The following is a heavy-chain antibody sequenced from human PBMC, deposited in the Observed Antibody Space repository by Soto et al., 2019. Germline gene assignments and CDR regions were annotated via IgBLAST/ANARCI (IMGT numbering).Heavy chain of an antibody. V-gene: IGHV3-30*03. CDR2: ISNDGTSE. D-gene: IGHD1-26*01. CDR3: AGGSGSYYV. J-gene: IGHJ4*02. Sequence: QVQVVESGGGVVHPEKSLRLSCAASGFTFSNFGMHWVRQAPGKGLEWVAVISNDGTSENYAQTVKGRFTISRDNSKNPLYLQMNSLRAEDTAVYYCAGGSGSYYVWGQGTLVTVSS. CDR1: GFTFSNFG.